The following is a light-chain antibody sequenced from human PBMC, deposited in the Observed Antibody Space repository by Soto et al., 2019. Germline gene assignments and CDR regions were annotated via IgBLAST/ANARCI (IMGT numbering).Light chain of an antibody. CDR1: QSVSSN. V-gene: IGKV3-15*01. J-gene: IGKJ1*01. CDR2: GAS. Sequence: EIVMTQSPATLSVSPGERATLSCRASQSVSSNLAWYQQKPGQAPRLLIYGASTRATGIPARFSGSGSGTKFTLTISSLQSEDFAVYYCQQYNNWPRWTFGQGTKVDIK. CDR3: QQYNNWPRWT.